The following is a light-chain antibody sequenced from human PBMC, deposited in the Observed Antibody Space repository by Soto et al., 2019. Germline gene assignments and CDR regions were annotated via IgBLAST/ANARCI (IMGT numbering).Light chain of an antibody. CDR1: SSNIASNY. V-gene: IGLV1-47*01. CDR2: TNA. J-gene: IGLJ3*02. Sequence: QSVLPQPPSASGSPGQRVTLSCSGSSSNIASNYVSWYQQLPGSAPQLLIYTNARRPSGVPDRFSGSQSGTSASLAISGLRSQDEADYYYAAWDDSLGALVFGGGTQLTVL. CDR3: AAWDDSLGALV.